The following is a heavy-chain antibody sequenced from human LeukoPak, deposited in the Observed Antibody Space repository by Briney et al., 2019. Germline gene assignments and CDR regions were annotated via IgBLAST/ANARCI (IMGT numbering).Heavy chain of an antibody. V-gene: IGHV4-59*08. CDR1: GSSISSYY. Sequence: SETLSLTCTVSGSSISSYYWSWIRQPPGKGLEWIGYIYYSGSTYYNPSLKSRVTISVDTSKNQFSLKLSSVTAADTAVYYCARVPTVTFFDYWGQGTLVTVSS. J-gene: IGHJ4*02. CDR2: IYYSGST. D-gene: IGHD4-17*01. CDR3: ARVPTVTFFDY.